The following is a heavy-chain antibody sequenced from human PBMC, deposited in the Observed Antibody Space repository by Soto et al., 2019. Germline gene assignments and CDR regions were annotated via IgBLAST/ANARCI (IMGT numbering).Heavy chain of an antibody. V-gene: IGHV3-30-3*01. D-gene: IGHD6-19*01. CDR3: ARDEGIAVAGGYYYYGMDV. J-gene: IGHJ6*02. CDR2: ISYDGSNK. Sequence: GGSLRLSCAASGFTFSSYAMHWVRQAPGKGLEWVAVISYDGSNKYYADSVKGRFTISRDNSKNTLYLQMNSLRAEDTAVYYCARDEGIAVAGGYYYYGMDVWGQGTTVTVSS. CDR1: GFTFSSYA.